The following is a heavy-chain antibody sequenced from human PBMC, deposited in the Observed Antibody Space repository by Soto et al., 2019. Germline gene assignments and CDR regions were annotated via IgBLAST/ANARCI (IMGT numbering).Heavy chain of an antibody. CDR3: ARRRDTSGWLSH. D-gene: IGHD6-19*01. J-gene: IGHJ4*02. CDR1: GYTFTSYA. CDR2: INAGNGNT. V-gene: IGHV1-3*01. Sequence: ASVKVSCKAPGYTFTSYAMHWVRQAPGQRLEWMGWINAGNGNTKYSQKFQGRVTITRDTSASTAYMELSSLRSEDTAVYYCARRRDTSGWLSHWGQGTLVTVSS.